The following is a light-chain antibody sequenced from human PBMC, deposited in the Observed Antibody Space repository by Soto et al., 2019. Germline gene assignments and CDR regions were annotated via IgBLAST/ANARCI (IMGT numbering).Light chain of an antibody. Sequence: ENVLTQSPGTLSWSPGERATLSCRASQRVANNYLAWYQQKPGQAHRLLIYDASNRATGIPARFSGSGSGTDFTLTISSLEPEEFAVYYCKQRSNWPITVGQGTRLEIK. CDR3: KQRSNWPIT. J-gene: IGKJ5*01. CDR1: QRVANNY. CDR2: DAS. V-gene: IGKV3-11*01.